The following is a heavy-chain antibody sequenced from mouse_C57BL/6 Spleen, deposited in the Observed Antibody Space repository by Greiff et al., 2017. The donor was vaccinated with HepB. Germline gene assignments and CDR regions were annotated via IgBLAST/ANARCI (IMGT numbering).Heavy chain of an antibody. Sequence: EVQGVESGGGLVKPGGSLKLSCAASGFTFSSYAMSWVRQTPEKRLEWVATISDGGSYTYYPDNVKGRFTISRDNAKNNLYLQMSHLKSEDTAMYYWARGITTVPWFAYWGQGTLVTVSA. CDR1: GFTFSSYA. D-gene: IGHD1-1*01. V-gene: IGHV5-4*01. J-gene: IGHJ3*01. CDR3: ARGITTVPWFAY. CDR2: ISDGGSYT.